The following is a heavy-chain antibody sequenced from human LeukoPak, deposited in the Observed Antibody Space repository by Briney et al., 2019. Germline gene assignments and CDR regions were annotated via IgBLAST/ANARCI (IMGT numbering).Heavy chain of an antibody. CDR2: ISANSGNT. Sequence: ASVKVSCKASGYTFTINGISWVRQAPGRGLEWMGWISANSGNTIYAEKFHGRVTLTRDTSTGTAYMELNSLTYDDTAVYYCARDRWYAFDYWGQGTLVTVSS. CDR1: GYTFTING. J-gene: IGHJ4*02. D-gene: IGHD6-13*01. CDR3: ARDRWYAFDY. V-gene: IGHV1-18*01.